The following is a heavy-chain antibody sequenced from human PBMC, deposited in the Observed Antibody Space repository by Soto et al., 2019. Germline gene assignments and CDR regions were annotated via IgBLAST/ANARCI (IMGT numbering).Heavy chain of an antibody. CDR2: IWYDGSNE. J-gene: IGHJ4*02. CDR3: ARDHNYGVPDH. CDR1: GLSFSSSG. Sequence: GGSLRLSCAASGLSFSSSGMHWVRQAPGKGLEWVAVIWYDGSNEDYADSVKGRFTISRDNSKNMLYLQMNSLRAEDTAIYYCARDHNYGVPDHWGQGTPVTVSS. V-gene: IGHV3-33*01. D-gene: IGHD4-17*01.